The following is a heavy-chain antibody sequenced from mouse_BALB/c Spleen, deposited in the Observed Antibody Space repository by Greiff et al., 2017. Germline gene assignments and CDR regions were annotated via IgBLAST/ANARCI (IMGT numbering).Heavy chain of an antibody. CDR2: ISYSGST. Sequence: VQLKESGPGLVKPSQSLSLTCTVTGYSITSDYAWNWIRQFPGNKLEWMGYISYSGSTSYNPSLKSRISITRDTSKNQFFLQLNSVTTEDTATYYCARWGDFGLAYWGQGTLVTVSA. CDR3: ARWGDFGLAY. CDR1: GYSITSDYA. V-gene: IGHV3-2*02. J-gene: IGHJ3*01.